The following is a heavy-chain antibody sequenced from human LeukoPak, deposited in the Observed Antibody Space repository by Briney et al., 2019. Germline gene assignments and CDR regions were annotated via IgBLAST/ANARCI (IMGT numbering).Heavy chain of an antibody. CDR2: IKQDGSEK. V-gene: IGHV3-7*01. CDR1: GFTFSSYW. Sequence: GGSLRLSCAASGFTFSSYWMSWVRQAPGKGLEWVGNIKQDGSEKYYVDSVKGRFTISRDNAKNSLYLQMNSLRAEDTAVYYCTRYYYDSSGNPRGAFDIWGQGTMVTVSS. D-gene: IGHD3-22*01. J-gene: IGHJ3*02. CDR3: TRYYYDSSGNPRGAFDI.